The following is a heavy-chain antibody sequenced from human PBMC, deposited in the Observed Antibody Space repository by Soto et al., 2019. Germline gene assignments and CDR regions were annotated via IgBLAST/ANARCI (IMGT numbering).Heavy chain of an antibody. J-gene: IGHJ4*02. D-gene: IGHD6-19*01. CDR1: GFTFSSYA. Sequence: EVQLLESGGGLVQPGGSLRLSCAASGFTFSSYAMSWVRQAPGKGLAWVTAISGSGGSTYYADSVKGRFTISRDKSKNTLYLQMNSLRAEDTAVYYCAKEGEHSSGWANFDYWGQGTLVTVSS. V-gene: IGHV3-23*01. CDR2: ISGSGGST. CDR3: AKEGEHSSGWANFDY.